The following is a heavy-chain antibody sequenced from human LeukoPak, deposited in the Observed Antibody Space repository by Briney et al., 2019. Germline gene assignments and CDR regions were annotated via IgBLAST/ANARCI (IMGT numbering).Heavy chain of an antibody. CDR1: GYTFTGYY. J-gene: IGHJ4*02. CDR3: ARRTTLSTHFYFDY. Sequence: ASVKVSCKASGYTFTGYYMHWVRQAPGHGLEWMGWINPNSGGTNYAQKFQGRVTMTRDTSISTAYMELSRLRSDDTAVYYCARRTTLSTHFYFDYWGQGTLVTVSS. V-gene: IGHV1-2*02. CDR2: INPNSGGT. D-gene: IGHD2/OR15-2a*01.